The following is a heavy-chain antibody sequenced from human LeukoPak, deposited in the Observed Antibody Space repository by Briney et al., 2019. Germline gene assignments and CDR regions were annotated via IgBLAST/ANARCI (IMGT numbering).Heavy chain of an antibody. CDR3: ARGGGYNYKVVDY. CDR1: GYTFTGYY. J-gene: IGHJ4*02. V-gene: IGHV1-2*02. CDR2: INPNSGGT. D-gene: IGHD5-24*01. Sequence: ASVKVSCKASGYTFTGYYMHWVRQAPGQGLEWMGWINPNSGGTNYAQKFQGRVTMTGDTSTSTAYMELSRLRSDDTAVYYCARGGGYNYKVVDYWGQGTLVTVSS.